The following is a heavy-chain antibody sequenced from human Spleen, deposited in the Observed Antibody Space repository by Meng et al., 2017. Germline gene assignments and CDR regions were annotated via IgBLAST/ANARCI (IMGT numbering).Heavy chain of an antibody. Sequence: QGRLQWSGPGLVKPSATLSLTCSVSGGSISLSYWSWIRQPAGKGLEWIGRIYSSGSTNYNPSLKSRVTMSVDTSKNQFSLKLSSVAAADTAVYYCARTLNWFDPWGQGTLVTVSS. CDR1: GGSISLSY. D-gene: IGHD2/OR15-2a*01. V-gene: IGHV4-4*07. CDR2: IYSSGST. CDR3: ARTLNWFDP. J-gene: IGHJ5*02.